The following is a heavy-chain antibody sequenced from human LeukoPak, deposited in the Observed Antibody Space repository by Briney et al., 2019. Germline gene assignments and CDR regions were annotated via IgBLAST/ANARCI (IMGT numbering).Heavy chain of an antibody. CDR3: AREIRDRDAFDI. V-gene: IGHV3-21*01. CDR1: GFTFSSYS. CDR2: ISSSSSYI. Sequence: GGSLRLSCAASGFTFSSYSMNWVRQAPGKGLEWVSSISSSSSYIYYADSVKGRFTISRDNAKNSLYLQMNSLRAEDTAVYYCAREIRDRDAFDIWGQGTMVTVSS. D-gene: IGHD2-15*01. J-gene: IGHJ3*02.